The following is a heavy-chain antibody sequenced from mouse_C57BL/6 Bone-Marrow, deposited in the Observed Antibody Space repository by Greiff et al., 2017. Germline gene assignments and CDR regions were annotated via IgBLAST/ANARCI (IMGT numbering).Heavy chain of an antibody. CDR3: ARDYYDY. CDR1: GYTFTSYW. Sequence: VQLKQPGAELVMPGASVKLSCKASGYTFTSYWMHWVKQRPGQGLEWIGEIDPSDSYTNYNQKFKGKSTLTVDKYSSTAYMQLSSLTSEDSAVYYCARDYYDYWGQGTTLTVSS. V-gene: IGHV1-69*01. CDR2: IDPSDSYT. J-gene: IGHJ2*01.